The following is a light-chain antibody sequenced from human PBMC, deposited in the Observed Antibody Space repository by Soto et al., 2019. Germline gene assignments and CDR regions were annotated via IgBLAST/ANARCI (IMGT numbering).Light chain of an antibody. Sequence: DIQMTQSPSSLSASVGDRVTITCRASQSVSTYLNWYQQKPGKLPDLLIYDASTLQIGVSSRFSGSGYGTDFTLTISNLQPEDVAIYYCQKYDAAPLTFGGGTKVDIK. J-gene: IGKJ4*01. V-gene: IGKV1-27*01. CDR2: DAS. CDR1: QSVSTY. CDR3: QKYDAAPLT.